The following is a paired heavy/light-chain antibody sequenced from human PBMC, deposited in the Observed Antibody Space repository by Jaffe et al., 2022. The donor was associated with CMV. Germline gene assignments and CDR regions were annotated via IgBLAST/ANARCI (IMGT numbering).Light chain of an antibody. J-gene: IGLJ3*02. CDR3: AAWDDSLSGVV. CDR2: TNN. V-gene: IGLV1-44*01. CDR1: SSNIGSNI. Sequence: QSVLTQPPSASGTPGQRVTISCSGSSSNIGSNIVNWYHQVPGTAPKLLVNTNNQRPSGVPDRFSGSRSGTSASLAISGLQSDDEADYYCAAWDDSLSGVVFGGGTKLTVL.
Heavy chain of an antibody. D-gene: IGHD3-3*01. CDR2: LHPITGTT. CDR3: ARDNDFRV. CDR1: GYTFTDHY. V-gene: IGHV1-2*02. Sequence: QMQLVQSGAEVKKPGASVKVSCKASGYTFTDHYIHWVRQAPGQGLEWMGWLHPITGTTNYAQKFQGRVTMTRDTSVSTAYMEVSSLRSDDTAVFYCARDNDFRVWGQGTLVTVSS. J-gene: IGHJ4*02.